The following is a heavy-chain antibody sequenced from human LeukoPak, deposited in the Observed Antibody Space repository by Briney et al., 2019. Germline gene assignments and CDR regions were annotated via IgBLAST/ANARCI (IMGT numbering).Heavy chain of an antibody. CDR2: ISAYNGNT. J-gene: IGHJ4*02. CDR3: ARNFGFNSPFDY. CDR1: GYSLTSFG. D-gene: IGHD2-21*01. Sequence: ASVKVSCQASGYSLTSFGISCVRQAAGHGLEWMGWISAYNGNTNYAQKLQGRVTMTTDTSTSTAYMELRSLRSDDTAVYYCARNFGFNSPFDYWGQGTLVTVSS. V-gene: IGHV1-18*01.